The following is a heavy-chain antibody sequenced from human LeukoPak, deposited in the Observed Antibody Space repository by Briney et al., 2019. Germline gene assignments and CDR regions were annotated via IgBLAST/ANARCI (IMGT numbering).Heavy chain of an antibody. V-gene: IGHV4-39*07. CDR1: GVSISSSCYY. CDR3: ARDHSGFDSSGYYRWFDP. J-gene: IGHJ5*02. D-gene: IGHD3-22*01. CDR2: IYYSGST. Sequence: SVTLSLTCTVSGVSISSSCYYWGWLRQPPGRGLQSIGSIYYSGSTYYNPSLKSRVTISVDTSKNQFSLKLSSVTAADTAVYYCARDHSGFDSSGYYRWFDPWGQGTLVTVSS.